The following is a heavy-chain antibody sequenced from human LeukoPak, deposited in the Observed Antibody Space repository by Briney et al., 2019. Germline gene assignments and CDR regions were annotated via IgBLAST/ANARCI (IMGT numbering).Heavy chain of an antibody. D-gene: IGHD2-15*01. J-gene: IGHJ4*02. Sequence: SETLSLTCAVYGGSFSGYYWSWIRQPPGKGLEWIGEINHSGSTNYNPSLKSRGTISVETSKNQFSLKLSSVTAADTAVYYCARRIVVVVAATYIDYWGQGTLVTVSS. CDR2: INHSGST. CDR3: ARRIVVVVAATYIDY. CDR1: GGSFSGYY. V-gene: IGHV4-34*01.